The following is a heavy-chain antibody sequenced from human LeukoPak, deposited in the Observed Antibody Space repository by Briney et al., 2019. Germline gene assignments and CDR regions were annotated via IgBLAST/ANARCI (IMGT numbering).Heavy chain of an antibody. CDR3: AKDLGYNWNYFDY. J-gene: IGHJ4*02. CDR1: GFTFSSYG. V-gene: IGHV3-23*01. D-gene: IGHD1-20*01. Sequence: GGSLKLSCAASGFTFSSYGMHWVRQAPGKGLEWVSTINDSGGSTYYADSVKGRFTISRDNSKNTLYLQMNSLRAEDTAVYYCAKDLGYNWNYFDYWGQGTLVTVSS. CDR2: INDSGGST.